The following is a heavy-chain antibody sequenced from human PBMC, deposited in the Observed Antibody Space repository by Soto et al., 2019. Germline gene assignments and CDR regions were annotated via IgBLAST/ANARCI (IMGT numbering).Heavy chain of an antibody. D-gene: IGHD1-26*01. CDR1: GYRFSDYY. J-gene: IGHJ6*03. Sequence: QVQLVQSGAEVKTPGASVTVSCKASGYRFSDYYLHWVRQAPGQGPEWMGWMNPNSGDTKYAQKFKGRVTMTRDMSVRTALMELNRLKSDDTAVYYCARESGGATATLDYYYFYMDVWGIGTTVTLSS. CDR3: ARESGGATATLDYYYFYMDV. V-gene: IGHV1-2*02. CDR2: MNPNSGDT.